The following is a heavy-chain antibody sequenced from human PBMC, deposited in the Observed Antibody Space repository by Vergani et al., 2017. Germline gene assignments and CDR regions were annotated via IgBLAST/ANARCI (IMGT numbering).Heavy chain of an antibody. D-gene: IGHD3-22*01. Sequence: QVQLQQWGTGLLKPSETLSLTCGVYGGSFSACYWSWIRQPPGKGLEWIGEINDSGSTNYNPSLKSRATISVDTSKNQFSLKLNSVTAADTAMYYCARMGGYDEGDAFRIGYFDSWGPGILVTVSS. J-gene: IGHJ4*02. CDR3: ARMGGYDEGDAFRIGYFDS. V-gene: IGHV4-34*01. CDR1: GGSFSACY. CDR2: INDSGST.